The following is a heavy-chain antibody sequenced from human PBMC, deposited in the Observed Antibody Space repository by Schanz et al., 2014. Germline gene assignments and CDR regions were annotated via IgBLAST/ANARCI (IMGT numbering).Heavy chain of an antibody. D-gene: IGHD1-26*01. CDR3: AKELYSGSHYGWFDP. V-gene: IGHV3-48*01. CDR1: GFSFSSYS. J-gene: IGHJ5*02. Sequence: EVQLVESGGGLVQPGESLRLSCAVSGFSFSSYSMSWVRQAPGKGLEWIAYISSGGTTIYYADSVKGRFTISRDNAKSSLYLQMNSLRADDTAVYYCAKELYSGSHYGWFDPWGQGTLVTVSS. CDR2: ISSGGTTI.